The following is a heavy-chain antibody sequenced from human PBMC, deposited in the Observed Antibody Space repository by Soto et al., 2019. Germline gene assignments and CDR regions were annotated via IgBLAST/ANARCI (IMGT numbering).Heavy chain of an antibody. CDR3: ARGGPVSVSPAVQLLGYFDY. J-gene: IGHJ4*02. CDR2: ISYTGAT. V-gene: IGHV4-31*03. CDR1: GGSISRGAYF. D-gene: IGHD6-13*01. Sequence: QVHLQESGPGQVRPSQTLSLSCSVSGGSISRGAYFWTWIRQFPGKGLEWIAYISYTGATYYNPSLKSRVTILADTSKNQFSLKLNSVTSAETAVYYCARGGPVSVSPAVQLLGYFDYWGQGTLVTVSS.